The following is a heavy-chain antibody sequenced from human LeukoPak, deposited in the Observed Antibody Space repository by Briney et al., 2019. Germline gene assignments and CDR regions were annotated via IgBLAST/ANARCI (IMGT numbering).Heavy chain of an antibody. CDR2: INPSGGST. J-gene: IGHJ3*02. CDR3: ARGRPMLPHYSNHAFDI. Sequence: ASVKVSCKASGYTFTSYYMHWVRQAPGQGLEWMGIINPSGGSTSYAQKFQGRVTMTRDMSTSTVYMELSSLRSEDTAVYYCARGRPMLPHYSNHAFDIWGQGTMVTVSS. D-gene: IGHD3-10*01. V-gene: IGHV1-46*01. CDR1: GYTFTSYY.